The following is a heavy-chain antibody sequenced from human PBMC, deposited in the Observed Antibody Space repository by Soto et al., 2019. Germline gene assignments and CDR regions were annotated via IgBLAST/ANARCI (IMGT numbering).Heavy chain of an antibody. CDR1: GGSISSYY. J-gene: IGHJ6*02. CDR2: IYYSGST. V-gene: IGHV4-59*01. CDR3: ARDHIAVAGTGYYYYSGMDV. D-gene: IGHD6-19*01. Sequence: SEPLSLTCTVSGGSISSYYWSWIRQPPGKGLEWIGYIYYSGSTNYNPSLKSRVTISVDTSKNQSSLKLSSVTAADTAVYYCARDHIAVAGTGYYYYSGMDVLGQGTTVTVSS.